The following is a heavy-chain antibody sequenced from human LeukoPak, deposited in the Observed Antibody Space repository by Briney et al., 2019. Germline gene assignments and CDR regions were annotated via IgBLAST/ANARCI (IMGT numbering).Heavy chain of an antibody. CDR2: ISSNGDNT. CDR3: ARGSRKHYDGSGYYQY. V-gene: IGHV3-64*01. Sequence: PGGSLRLSCAASGFTFSNYAMHWVRQAPGKGLEYVSAISSNGDNTYYANSVKGRFTISRDNSKNTLYLQMGSLRAEDMAVYYCARGSRKHYDGSGYYQYWGQGTLVTVSP. D-gene: IGHD3-22*01. CDR1: GFTFSNYA. J-gene: IGHJ4*02.